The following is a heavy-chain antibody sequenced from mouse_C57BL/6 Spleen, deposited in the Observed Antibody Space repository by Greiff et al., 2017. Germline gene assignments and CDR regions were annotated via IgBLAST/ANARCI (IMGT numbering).Heavy chain of an antibody. CDR2: IYPRSGNT. V-gene: IGHV1-81*01. J-gene: IGHJ1*03. CDR1: GYTFTSYG. Sequence: QVQLQQSGAELARPGASVKLSCKASGYTFTSYGISWVKQRPGQGLEWIGEIYPRSGNTYYNEKFKGKATLTADKSSSTAYMELRSLTSEDAAVYFCARGFMTTVVKYFDVWGTGTTVTVSS. CDR3: ARGFMTTVVKYFDV. D-gene: IGHD1-1*01.